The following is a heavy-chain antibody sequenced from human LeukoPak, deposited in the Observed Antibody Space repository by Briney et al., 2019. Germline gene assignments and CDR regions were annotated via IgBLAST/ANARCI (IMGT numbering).Heavy chain of an antibody. Sequence: SETLSLTCTVSGGSISSYYWSWIRQPPGKGLEWIGYIYYSGSTNYNPSLKSRVTISVDTSKNQFSLKLSSVTAADTAVYYCARDESRDGYNYDYWGQGTLVTVSS. J-gene: IGHJ4*02. V-gene: IGHV4-59*01. CDR1: GGSISSYY. D-gene: IGHD5-24*01. CDR3: ARDESRDGYNYDY. CDR2: IYYSGST.